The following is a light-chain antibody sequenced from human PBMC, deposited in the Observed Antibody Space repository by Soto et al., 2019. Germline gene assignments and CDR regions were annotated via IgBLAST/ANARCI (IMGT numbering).Light chain of an antibody. CDR3: QQYGRSPLLYT. CDR1: QSVTSNY. J-gene: IGKJ2*01. V-gene: IGKV3-20*01. CDR2: GAS. Sequence: EIVLTQSPGTLSLSPGERATLSCRASQSVTSNYLAWYQQKPGQAPRLLIYGASTRAAGVPHRFSGSGSGTDFTLTITRLEPEDFAVYYCQQYGRSPLLYTFGQGTKVGVK.